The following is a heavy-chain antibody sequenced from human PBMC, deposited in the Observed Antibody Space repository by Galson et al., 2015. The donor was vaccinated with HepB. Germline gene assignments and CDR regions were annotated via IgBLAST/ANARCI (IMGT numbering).Heavy chain of an antibody. CDR3: ARGRSRGWTIGY. CDR2: ISGYSGHT. Sequence: SVKVSCKASGYTFTKYGISWVRQAPGQGLEWMAWISGYSGHTHYPQKFQGRVTVTADTSTTTVYMVLRSLRSDDTAVYYCARGRSRGWTIGYWGQGTLVTDSS. V-gene: IGHV1-18*01. CDR1: GYTFTKYG. J-gene: IGHJ4*02. D-gene: IGHD6-19*01.